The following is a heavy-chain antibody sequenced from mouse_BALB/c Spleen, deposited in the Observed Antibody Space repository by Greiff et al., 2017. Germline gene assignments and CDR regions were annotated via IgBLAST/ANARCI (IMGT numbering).Heavy chain of an antibody. Sequence: EVKLMESGGGLVKPGGSLKLSCAASGFTFSDYYMYWVRQTPEKRLEWVATISDGGSYTYYPDSVKGRFTISRDNAKNNLYLQMSSLKSEDTAMYYCARGGDGYPAWFAYWGQGTLVTVSA. CDR3: ARGGDGYPAWFAY. J-gene: IGHJ3*01. CDR1: GFTFSDYY. V-gene: IGHV5-4*02. D-gene: IGHD2-3*01. CDR2: ISDGGSYT.